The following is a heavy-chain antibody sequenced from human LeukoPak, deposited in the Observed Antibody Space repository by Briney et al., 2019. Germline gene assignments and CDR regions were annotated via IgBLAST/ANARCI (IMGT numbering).Heavy chain of an antibody. CDR1: GYTFTGYY. CDR2: INPNSGGT. J-gene: IGHJ4*02. V-gene: IGHV1-2*02. Sequence: ASVKVSCKASGYTFTGYYMHWVRQAPGQGLEWMGWINPNSGGTNYAQKFQGRVTMTRNTSISTAYMELSSLRSEDTAVYYCARGHDYFDYWGQGTLVTVSS. CDR3: ARGHDYFDY.